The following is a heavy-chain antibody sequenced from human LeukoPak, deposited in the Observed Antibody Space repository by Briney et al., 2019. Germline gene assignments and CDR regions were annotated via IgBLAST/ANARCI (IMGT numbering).Heavy chain of an antibody. J-gene: IGHJ4*02. D-gene: IGHD7-27*01. CDR1: GFTFSTYW. V-gene: IGHV3-7*05. CDR2: IKHDGSVK. CDR3: ATHWGPRD. Sequence: GGSLRLSCAASGFTFSTYWMNWGRQAPGKGLEWVANIKHDGSVKNYVDSVRGRFNISRDNAKNSLYLQMNSLRVEDTALYYCATHWGPRDWGQGTLVTVSS.